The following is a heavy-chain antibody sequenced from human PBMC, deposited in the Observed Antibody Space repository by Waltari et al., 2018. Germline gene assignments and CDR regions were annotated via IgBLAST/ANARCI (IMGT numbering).Heavy chain of an antibody. D-gene: IGHD3-3*01. CDR2: ISYDGSNK. CDR3: ARRGDLWAIDY. J-gene: IGHJ4*02. V-gene: IGHV3-30-3*01. CDR1: GFTFSSYA. Sequence: QVQLVESGGGVVQPGRSLRLSCAASGFTFSSYAMHWVRQAPGKGLGWVAVISYDGSNKYYADSVKGRFTISRDNSKNTLYLQMNSLRAEDTAVYYGARRGDLWAIDYWGQGTLVTVSS.